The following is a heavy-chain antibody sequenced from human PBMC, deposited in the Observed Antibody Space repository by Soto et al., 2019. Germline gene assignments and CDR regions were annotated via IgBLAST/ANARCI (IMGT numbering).Heavy chain of an antibody. J-gene: IGHJ4*02. CDR2: IWYDGSNK. V-gene: IGHV3-33*01. CDR1: GFTFSSYG. CDR3: ARVALTGDLGDY. Sequence: QVQLVESGGGVVQPGRSLRLSCAASGFTFSSYGMHWVRQAPGKGLEWVAVIWYDGSNKYYADSVKGRFTISRDNSKNTLDLQMNSLRAEDTAVYYCARVALTGDLGDYWGQGTLVTVSS. D-gene: IGHD7-27*01.